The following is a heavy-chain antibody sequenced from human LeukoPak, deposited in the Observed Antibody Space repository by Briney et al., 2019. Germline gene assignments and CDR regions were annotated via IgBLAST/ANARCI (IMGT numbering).Heavy chain of an antibody. V-gene: IGHV3-53*01. CDR1: GFTVSSNY. CDR3: ARNLYDSSGSMGIYTFDY. J-gene: IGHJ4*02. Sequence: GGSLRLSCAASGFTVSSNYMSWVRQAPGKGLEWVSVIYSGGSTYYADSVKGRFTISRDNSKNTLYLQMNSLRAEDTAVYYCARNLYDSSGSMGIYTFDYWGQRTQVTVSS. CDR2: IYSGGST. D-gene: IGHD3-22*01.